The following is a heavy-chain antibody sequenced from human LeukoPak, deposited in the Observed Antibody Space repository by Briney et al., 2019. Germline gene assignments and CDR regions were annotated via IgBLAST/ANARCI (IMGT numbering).Heavy chain of an antibody. V-gene: IGHV3-66*01. J-gene: IGHJ4*02. D-gene: IGHD3-10*01. CDR1: GFTVSSNY. CDR3: ARGTVTMVDY. Sequence: PGGSLRLSCAASGFTVSSNYMSWVRQAPGRGLEWVSVIYSGGSTYYADSVKDRFTVSRDNSKNTLFLQMNSLRAGDTAVYYCARGTVTMVDYWGQGTLVTVSS. CDR2: IYSGGST.